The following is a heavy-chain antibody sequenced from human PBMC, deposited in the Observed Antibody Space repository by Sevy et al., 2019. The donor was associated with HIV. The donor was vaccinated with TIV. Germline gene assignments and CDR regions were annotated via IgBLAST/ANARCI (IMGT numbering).Heavy chain of an antibody. CDR2: ISGGGGTT. D-gene: IGHD2-15*01. Sequence: GGSLRLSCTASRFTFRDYAMTWVRQAPGKGLEWVSTISGGGGTTDYTDSVKGRFTISRDNSKNMRYLHMNSLRAEDTAVYYCAKAYCGGGGCYSNFDYWGQGTLVTVSS. CDR1: RFTFRDYA. J-gene: IGHJ4*02. CDR3: AKAYCGGGGCYSNFDY. V-gene: IGHV3-23*01.